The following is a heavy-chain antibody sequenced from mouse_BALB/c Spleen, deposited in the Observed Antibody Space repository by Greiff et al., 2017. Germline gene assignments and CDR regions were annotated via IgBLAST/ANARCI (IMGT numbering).Heavy chain of an antibody. CDR2: ISSGSSTI. J-gene: IGHJ4*01. CDR3: AREGGIYYGNYEAMDY. CDR1: GFTFSSFG. Sequence: EVKLVESGGGLVQPGGSRKLSCAASGFTFSSFGMHWVRQAPEKGLEWVAYISSGSSTIYYADTVKGRFTISRDNPKNTLFLQMTSLRSEDTAMYYCAREGGIYYGNYEAMDYWGQGTSVTVSS. D-gene: IGHD2-1*01. V-gene: IGHV5-17*02.